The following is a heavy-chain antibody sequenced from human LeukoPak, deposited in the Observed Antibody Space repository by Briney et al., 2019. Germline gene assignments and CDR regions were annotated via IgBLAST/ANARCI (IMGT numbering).Heavy chain of an antibody. D-gene: IGHD3-10*01. CDR3: ARRVPNYGMDV. CDR2: IGSSGYPI. CDR1: GFTFNAYW. J-gene: IGHJ6*02. V-gene: IGHV3-48*03. Sequence: PGGSLRLSCAASGFTFNAYWMAWVRQAPGKGLEWVSNIGSSGYPIYYAYSVKGRVTISRDNAKNSVYLQMDGLRVDDTAVYYCARRVPNYGMDVWGQGTTVTVSS.